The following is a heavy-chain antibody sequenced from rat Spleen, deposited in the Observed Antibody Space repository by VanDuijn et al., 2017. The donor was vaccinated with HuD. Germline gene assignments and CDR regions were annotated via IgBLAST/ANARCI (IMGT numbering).Heavy chain of an antibody. CDR3: ARSETGRGFDY. CDR1: GFSLTSYH. J-gene: IGHJ2*01. CDR2: IWLGGNT. V-gene: IGHV2-32*01. D-gene: IGHD5-1*01. Sequence: QVQLKESGPGLVQPSQTLSLTCTVSGFSLTSYHVHWVRQPPGKGLEWMAVIWLGGNTDYNSAFKSRLSISRDTSQFQVFLKVNGLQTEDTATYYCARSETGRGFDYWGQGVMVTVSS.